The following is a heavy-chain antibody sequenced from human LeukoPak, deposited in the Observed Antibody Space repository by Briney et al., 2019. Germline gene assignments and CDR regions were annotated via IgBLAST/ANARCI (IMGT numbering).Heavy chain of an antibody. CDR1: GFTFSSYS. Sequence: GGSLRLSCAASGFTFSSYSMNWVRQAPGKGLEWVSSIGSSSSYIYYADSVKGRFTISRDNAKNSLYLQMNSLRAEDTAVYYCARGGFSGIQLWLLVSWGQGTLVTVSS. V-gene: IGHV3-21*01. J-gene: IGHJ4*02. CDR2: IGSSSSYI. D-gene: IGHD5-18*01. CDR3: ARGGFSGIQLWLLVS.